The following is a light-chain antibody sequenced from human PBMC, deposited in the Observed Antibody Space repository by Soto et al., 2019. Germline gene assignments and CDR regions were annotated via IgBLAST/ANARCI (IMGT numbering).Light chain of an antibody. CDR1: QSVSSSY. Sequence: ETVLTHSPGTLSLSPCEGAALSGRASQSVSSSYLAWYQQKPGQAPRLLIYGASSRATGIPDRFSGSGSGTDFTLTISRLEPEDFAVYYCQQYGSSGTFGQGTKVDIK. J-gene: IGKJ1*01. CDR2: GAS. CDR3: QQYGSSGT. V-gene: IGKV3-20*01.